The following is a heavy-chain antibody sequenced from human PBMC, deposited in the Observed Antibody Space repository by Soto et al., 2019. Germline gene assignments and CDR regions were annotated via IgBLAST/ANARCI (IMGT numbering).Heavy chain of an antibody. J-gene: IGHJ4*02. V-gene: IGHV3-23*01. CDR3: AKDEASRGGNSEAGY. Sequence: PGGSLSLSCAASGFTFSSYAMSWVRQAPGKGLEWVSAISGSGGSTYYADSVKGRFTISRDNSKNTLYLQMNSLRAEDTAVYYCAKDEASRGGNSEAGYWGQGTLVTVSS. CDR1: GFTFSSYA. CDR2: ISGSGGST. D-gene: IGHD2-21*02.